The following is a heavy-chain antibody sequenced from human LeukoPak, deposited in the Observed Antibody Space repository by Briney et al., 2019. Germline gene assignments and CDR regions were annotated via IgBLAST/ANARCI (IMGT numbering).Heavy chain of an antibody. V-gene: IGHV4-31*03. Sequence: SQTLSLTCTVSGGSISSGGYYWSWIRQHPGKGLEWIGYIYYSGITYYNPSLKSRVTISVDTSKNQFSLRLSSVTAADTAVYYCARGVGLVVQAAMVNWFDPWGQGTLVTVSS. J-gene: IGHJ5*02. CDR1: GGSISSGGYY. CDR3: ARGVGLVVQAAMVNWFDP. CDR2: IYYSGIT. D-gene: IGHD2-2*01.